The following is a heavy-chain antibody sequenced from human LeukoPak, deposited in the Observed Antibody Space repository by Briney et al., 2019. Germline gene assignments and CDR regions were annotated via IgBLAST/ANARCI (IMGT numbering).Heavy chain of an antibody. Sequence: SETLSLTCAVYGGSFSDYSWTWIRQPPGKGLQWIGEINHSGSTNYNPSLKSRVTISVDTSKNQFSLKLSSVTAADTAVYYCARGENSSSFGYWGQGTLVTVSS. CDR3: ARGENSSSFGY. CDR2: INHSGST. V-gene: IGHV4-34*01. CDR1: GGSFSDYS. D-gene: IGHD6-6*01. J-gene: IGHJ4*02.